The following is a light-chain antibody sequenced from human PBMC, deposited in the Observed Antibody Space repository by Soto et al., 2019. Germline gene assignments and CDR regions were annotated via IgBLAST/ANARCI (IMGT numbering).Light chain of an antibody. J-gene: IGKJ1*01. CDR2: GAS. Sequence: EIVMTQSPATLSVSPGERATLSCRASQSVNSNLVWYQQKPGQAPRLLIYGASTRATGIPGRFSGSGYGTAFTLTISRLQSEDFAVYYCQQYNNWLWTFGQGTKVEIK. V-gene: IGKV3-15*01. CDR1: QSVNSN. CDR3: QQYNNWLWT.